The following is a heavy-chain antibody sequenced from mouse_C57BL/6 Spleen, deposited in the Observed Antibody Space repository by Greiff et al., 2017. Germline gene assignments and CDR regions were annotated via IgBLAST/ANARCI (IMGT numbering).Heavy chain of an antibody. D-gene: IGHD1-1*01. Sequence: EVKLMESGPGLVKPSQSLSLTCSVTGYSITSGYYWNWIRQFPGNKLEWMGYISYDGSNNYNPSLKNRISITRDTSKNQFFLKLNSVTTEDTATYYCASDYYGSSEFAYWGQGTLVTVSA. V-gene: IGHV3-6*01. CDR3: ASDYYGSSEFAY. CDR2: ISYDGSN. CDR1: GYSITSGYY. J-gene: IGHJ3*01.